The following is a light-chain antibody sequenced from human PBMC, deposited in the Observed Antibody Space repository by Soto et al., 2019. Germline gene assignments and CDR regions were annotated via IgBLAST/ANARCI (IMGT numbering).Light chain of an antibody. J-gene: IGLJ1*01. Sequence: QSVLTQPASVSGSPGQSITISCPGTSSDVGAYTYVSWYQVHPGEPPKLVIYDVSKRPSGVSNRFSGSKSGNTASLTISGLQAEDEGDYYCSSYRSTSTLGVFGTGTKVTVL. V-gene: IGLV2-14*03. CDR3: SSYRSTSTLGV. CDR2: DVS. CDR1: SSDVGAYTY.